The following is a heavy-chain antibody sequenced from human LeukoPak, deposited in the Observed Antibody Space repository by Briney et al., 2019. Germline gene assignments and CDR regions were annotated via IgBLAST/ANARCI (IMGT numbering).Heavy chain of an antibody. CDR2: IYPGDSDI. Sequence: GESLKISCKGSGYIFTNYWIGWVRQMPVKGLEWMGIIYPGDSDIRYSPSFQGQVTISADKSISTAYLQWSSLRASDTAIYYCARHQFTSSATWFDPWGQGTLVTVSS. V-gene: IGHV5-51*01. CDR1: GYIFTNYW. CDR3: ARHQFTSSATWFDP. D-gene: IGHD2-2*01. J-gene: IGHJ5*02.